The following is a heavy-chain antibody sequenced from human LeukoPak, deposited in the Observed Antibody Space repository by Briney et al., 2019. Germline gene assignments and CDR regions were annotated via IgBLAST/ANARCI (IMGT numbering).Heavy chain of an antibody. D-gene: IGHD6-6*01. J-gene: IGHJ4*02. V-gene: IGHV4-34*01. CDR2: INHSGST. CDR3: ARGAARPLFDY. Sequence: SETLSLTCAVYGGSFSGYYWSWIRQPPGKGLEWIGEINHSGSTNYNPSLKSRVTISVDTSKNQFSLKLSSVTAADTAVYYCARGAARPLFDYWGQGTLVTVSS. CDR1: GGSFSGYY.